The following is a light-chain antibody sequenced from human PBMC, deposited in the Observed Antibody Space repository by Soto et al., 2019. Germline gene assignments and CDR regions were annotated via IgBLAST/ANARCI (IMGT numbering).Light chain of an antibody. J-gene: IGLJ1*01. Sequence: QSVLAQPASVSGSPGQSITISCAGSIRDIGGYDFVSWYQQHPGEVPKLIIFDVSDRPSGVSDRFSGSKSGDTASLTISGLQVEDEADYYCSSFSNSDTPYVFGTGTKVTVL. CDR3: SSFSNSDTPYV. V-gene: IGLV2-14*03. CDR1: IRDIGGYDF. CDR2: DVS.